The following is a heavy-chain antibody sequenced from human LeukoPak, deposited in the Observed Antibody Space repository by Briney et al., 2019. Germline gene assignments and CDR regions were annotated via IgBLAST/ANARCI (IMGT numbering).Heavy chain of an antibody. J-gene: IGHJ4*02. CDR2: IRYDGRNK. CDR1: GFTFSSYG. Sequence: GGSLRLSCAASGFTFSSYGMHWVRQAPGKGLDWVAFIRYDGRNKYYADSVKGRFTISRDNSKNTLYLQMSSLRADDTAVYYCAREVRGDYFDFWGQGTLVTVSS. CDR3: AREVRGDYFDF. D-gene: IGHD3-16*01. V-gene: IGHV3-30*02.